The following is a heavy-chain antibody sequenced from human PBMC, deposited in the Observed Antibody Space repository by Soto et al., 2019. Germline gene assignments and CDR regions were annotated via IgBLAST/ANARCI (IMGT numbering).Heavy chain of an antibody. CDR3: MVTVMGIDY. CDR2: IIPILTIA. CDR1: GGTLSRYT. Sequence: QVQLVQSGAEVKKPGSSVKVSCKASGGTLSRYTINWVRQAPGQGLEWMGRIIPILTIANYAQKFQGRFAITADKPTNIAYMELNSLTSKDTAVYYCMVTVMGIDYWGQGTLVTVSS. J-gene: IGHJ4*02. D-gene: IGHD5-18*01. V-gene: IGHV1-69*02.